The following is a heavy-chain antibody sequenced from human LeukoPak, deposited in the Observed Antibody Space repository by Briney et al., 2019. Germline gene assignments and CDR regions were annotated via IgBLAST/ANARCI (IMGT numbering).Heavy chain of an antibody. J-gene: IGHJ6*03. CDR2: ISAYNGNT. CDR1: GYTFTSYG. V-gene: IGHV1-18*01. Sequence: ASVKVSCKASGYTFTSYGISWVRQAPGQGLEWMGWISAYNGNTNYAQKLQGRVTMTTDTSTSTAYMGLRSLRSDDTAVYYCAREYSSSMVYYYYYMDVWGKGTTVTVSS. D-gene: IGHD6-6*01. CDR3: AREYSSSMVYYYYYMDV.